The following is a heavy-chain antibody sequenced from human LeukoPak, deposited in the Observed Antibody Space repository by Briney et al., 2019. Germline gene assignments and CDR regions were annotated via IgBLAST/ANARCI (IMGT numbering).Heavy chain of an antibody. D-gene: IGHD2-21*01. V-gene: IGHV3-23*01. CDR2: ISGSGGST. Sequence: GGSLRLSCAASEFTFSSYAMSWVRQAPGKGLEWVSAISGSGGSTYYADSVKGRFTISRDNSKNTLYLQMNSLRAEDTAVYYCAKDLGYGLVVVIVGFDYWGQGTLVTVSS. J-gene: IGHJ4*02. CDR3: AKDLGYGLVVVIVGFDY. CDR1: EFTFSSYA.